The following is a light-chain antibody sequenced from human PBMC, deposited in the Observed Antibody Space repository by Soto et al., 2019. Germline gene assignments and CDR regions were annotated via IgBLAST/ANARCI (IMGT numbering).Light chain of an antibody. J-gene: IGKJ2*01. CDR3: QQCQTVPYT. Sequence: DIVLTQSPDSLAVSLGERATINCKSSHSLLYDPNNKSYLAWYQQKPGQPPRLLIYWASTRNSGVPDGFSGNGSGTDFTLTISSLQAEDVAFYCVQQCQTVPYTFGRGTKLEIK. CDR1: HSLLYDPNNKSY. CDR2: WAS. V-gene: IGKV4-1*01.